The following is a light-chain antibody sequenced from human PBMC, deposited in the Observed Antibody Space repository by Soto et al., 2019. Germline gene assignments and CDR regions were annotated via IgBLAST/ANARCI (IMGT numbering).Light chain of an antibody. CDR3: AAWDGSLKGYV. J-gene: IGLJ1*01. V-gene: IGLV1-44*01. Sequence: QSVLTQPPSTSGTPGQRVTISCSGSSSNIGSNTVIWYQQLPGTAPKLLIYRNNQRPSGVPDRFSGSKSGTSAALAISGLQSADEADYYCAAWDGSLKGYVFATGTKVTVL. CDR2: RNN. CDR1: SSNIGSNT.